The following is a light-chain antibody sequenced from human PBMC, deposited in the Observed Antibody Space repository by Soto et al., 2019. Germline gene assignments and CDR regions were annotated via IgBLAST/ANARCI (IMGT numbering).Light chain of an antibody. V-gene: IGKV1-5*01. Sequence: DIQMTQSPSTLSASVGSIVTITRRASQSISTWLAWYQQKPGKAPKLLICAASTLQSGVPSRFSGSGSGTDFTLTISSLQPEDFATYYCQQLNSYPITFGQGTRLEIK. CDR2: AAS. CDR3: QQLNSYPIT. CDR1: QSISTW. J-gene: IGKJ5*01.